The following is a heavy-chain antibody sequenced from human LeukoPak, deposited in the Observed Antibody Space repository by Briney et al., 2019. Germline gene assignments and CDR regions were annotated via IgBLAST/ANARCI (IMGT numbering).Heavy chain of an antibody. V-gene: IGHV1-2*02. D-gene: IGHD3-16*01. Sequence: ASVKVSCKASGYTFTGYYMHWVRQAPGQGLEWMGWINPNSGGTNYAQKFQGRVTMTRDTSISTAYMELSRLRSDDTAVYYCARSGEELCPYYYYGMDVWGQGTTVTVSS. CDR1: GYTFTGYY. CDR3: ARSGEELCPYYYYGMDV. CDR2: INPNSGGT. J-gene: IGHJ6*02.